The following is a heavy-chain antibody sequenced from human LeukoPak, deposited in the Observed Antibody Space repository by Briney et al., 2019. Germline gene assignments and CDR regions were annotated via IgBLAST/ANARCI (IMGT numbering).Heavy chain of an antibody. CDR2: IFHTGST. Sequence: PSETLSLTCVVSGDSISSGTYSWSWIRQPPGKGLEWFGYIFHTGSTFYNPSLKSRATISVDTSKNQFPLRLNSVTAADTAVYYCARELWFANAPGSWLDPWGQGTLVTVSS. CDR1: GDSISSGTYS. V-gene: IGHV4-30-2*01. J-gene: IGHJ5*02. D-gene: IGHD3-10*01. CDR3: ARELWFANAPGSWLDP.